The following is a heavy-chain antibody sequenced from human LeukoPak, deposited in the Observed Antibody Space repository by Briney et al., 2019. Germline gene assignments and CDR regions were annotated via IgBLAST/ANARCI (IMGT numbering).Heavy chain of an antibody. J-gene: IGHJ4*02. CDR3: ARDLGSGWIIVDY. Sequence: GASVKVSCKASGYTFTGYYIHWVRQAPGQGLEWMGWINPNSGGTNSAQKFQDRVTLTRDTSISTAYLELSSLRSADTAVYYCARDLGSGWIIVDYWGQGTLVTVSS. CDR2: INPNSGGT. D-gene: IGHD6-19*01. V-gene: IGHV1-2*02. CDR1: GYTFTGYY.